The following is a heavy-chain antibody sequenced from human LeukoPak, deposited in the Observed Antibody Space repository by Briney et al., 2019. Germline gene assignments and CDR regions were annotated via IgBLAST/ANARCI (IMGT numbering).Heavy chain of an antibody. J-gene: IGHJ4*02. CDR3: AKDRGYSYGGAAFDY. V-gene: IGHV3-7*03. CDR2: IKQDGSEK. Sequence: PRGSLRLSCAASGFTLSSYWMSWVRQAPGKRLEWVANIKQDGSEKYYVDSVKGRFTISRDNAKNSLYLQMNSLRAEDTALYYCAKDRGYSYGGAAFDYWGQGTLVTVSS. D-gene: IGHD5-18*01. CDR1: GFTLSSYW.